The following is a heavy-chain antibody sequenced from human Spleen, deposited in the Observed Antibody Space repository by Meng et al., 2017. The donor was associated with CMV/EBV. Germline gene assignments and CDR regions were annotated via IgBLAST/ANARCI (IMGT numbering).Heavy chain of an antibody. CDR2: IRYDGSDK. CDR1: GFTFSSYA. V-gene: IGHV3-30*02. Sequence: GESLKISCAASGFTFSSYAMHWVRQAPGKGLEWVAFIRYDGSDKYYADSVGGRFTISRDDSKNTLYLQMNSLRPEDTAVYYCAKPILLGPIFGCWGRGTLVTVSS. D-gene: IGHD3-10*01. CDR3: AKPILLGPIFGC. J-gene: IGHJ4*02.